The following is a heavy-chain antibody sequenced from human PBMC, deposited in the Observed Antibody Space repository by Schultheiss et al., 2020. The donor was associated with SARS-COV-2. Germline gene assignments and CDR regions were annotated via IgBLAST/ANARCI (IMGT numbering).Heavy chain of an antibody. CDR2: INPNSGGT. D-gene: IGHD2-2*01. V-gene: IGHV1-2*02. Sequence: ASVKVSCKASGYTFTGYYMHWVRQAPGQGLEWMGWINPNSGGTNYAQKFQGRVTMTRDTSISTAYMELSRLRSDDTAVYYCARGYCSSTSCYLHWFDPWGQGTLVTVSS. J-gene: IGHJ5*02. CDR1: GYTFTGYY. CDR3: ARGYCSSTSCYLHWFDP.